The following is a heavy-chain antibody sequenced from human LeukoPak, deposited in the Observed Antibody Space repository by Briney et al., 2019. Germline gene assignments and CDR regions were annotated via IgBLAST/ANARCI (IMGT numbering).Heavy chain of an antibody. CDR2: IFASGTI. D-gene: IGHD6-6*01. Sequence: PSRTLSLTCTVSGDSMTSDNYYWSWLRQPAGKGLEWIGRIFASGTISYNPSLKSRVTISVDTSKNQFSLSLSSVTAADTATYYCAREGDSTSSFYYHYYMGVWGKGTTVAVSS. V-gene: IGHV4-61*02. J-gene: IGHJ6*03. CDR1: GDSMTSDNYY. CDR3: AREGDSTSSFYYHYYMGV.